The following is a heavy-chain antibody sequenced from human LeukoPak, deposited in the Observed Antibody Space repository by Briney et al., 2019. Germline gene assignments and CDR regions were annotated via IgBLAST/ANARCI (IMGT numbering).Heavy chain of an antibody. J-gene: IGHJ3*02. Sequence: HPGGSLRLSCAASGFTFSSYGMHWVRQAPGKGLEWVSYISSSSSTIYYADSVKGRFTISRDNAKNSLYLQMNSLRAEDTAVYYYARDLSTVAKKSVAFDIWGQGTMVTVSS. CDR3: ARDLSTVAKKSVAFDI. CDR2: ISSSSSTI. D-gene: IGHD4-17*01. V-gene: IGHV3-48*01. CDR1: GFTFSSYG.